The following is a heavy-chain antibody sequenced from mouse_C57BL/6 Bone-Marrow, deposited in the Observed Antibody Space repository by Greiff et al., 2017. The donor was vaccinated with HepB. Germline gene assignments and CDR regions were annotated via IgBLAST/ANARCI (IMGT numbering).Heavy chain of an antibody. CDR1: GYTFTTYP. D-gene: IGHD1-1*01. V-gene: IGHV1-47*01. CDR3: ARGGTTVVAPYFDY. Sequence: VKLVESGAELVKPGASVKMSCKASGYTFTTYPIEWMKQNHGKSLEWIGNFHPYNDDTKYNEKFKGKATLTVEKSSSTVYLELSRLTSDDSAVYYCARGGTTVVAPYFDYWGQGTTLTVSS. J-gene: IGHJ2*01. CDR2: FHPYNDDT.